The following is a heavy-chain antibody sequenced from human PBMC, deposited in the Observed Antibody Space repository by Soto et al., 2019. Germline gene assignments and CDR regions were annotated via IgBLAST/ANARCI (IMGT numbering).Heavy chain of an antibody. CDR3: AKLSCTSSTCYFPGWFDH. CDR2: VYYSGSS. D-gene: IGHD2-2*01. Sequence: SETLSLTCTVSGDSISGGASFWSWIRQPPGKGLEWIANVYYSGSSYYNPSLKSRLTISVDTTKNQFSLQLKSMTAADTAVYYCAKLSCTSSTCYFPGWFDHWGQGALVTVSS. V-gene: IGHV4-31*03. CDR1: GDSISGGASF. J-gene: IGHJ5*02.